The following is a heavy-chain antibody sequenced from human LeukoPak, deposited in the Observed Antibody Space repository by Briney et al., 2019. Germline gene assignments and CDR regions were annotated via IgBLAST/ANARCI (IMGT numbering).Heavy chain of an antibody. J-gene: IGHJ6*03. CDR1: GFTFSSYG. CDR2: IRYDGSNK. D-gene: IGHD3-10*01. V-gene: IGHV3-30*02. Sequence: AGGSLRLSCAASGFTFSSYGMHWVRQAPGKGLKWVAFIRYDGSNKYYADSVKGRFTISRDNSKNTLYLQMNSLRAEDTAVYYCAKDSLYGSGSYQYYYYYYYMDVWGKGTTVTISS. CDR3: AKDSLYGSGSYQYYYYYYYMDV.